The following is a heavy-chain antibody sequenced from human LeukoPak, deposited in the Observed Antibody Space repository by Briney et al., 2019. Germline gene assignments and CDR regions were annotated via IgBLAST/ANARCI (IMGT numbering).Heavy chain of an antibody. D-gene: IGHD3-3*01. CDR1: GFTFSSYW. CDR2: IKQDGSEK. J-gene: IGHJ4*02. Sequence: GGSLRLSCAASGFTFSSYWMSWVRQAPGKGLEWVDNIKQDGSEKYYVDSVKGGFTISRDNAKYPLYLRMNSLRAEDTAVYYCARERSGVGDYWGQGTLVTVSS. V-gene: IGHV3-7*01. CDR3: ARERSGVGDY.